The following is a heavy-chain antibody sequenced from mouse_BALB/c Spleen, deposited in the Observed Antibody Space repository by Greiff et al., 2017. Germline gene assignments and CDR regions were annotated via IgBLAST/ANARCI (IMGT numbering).Heavy chain of an antibody. D-gene: IGHD1-1*01. J-gene: IGHJ1*01. CDR3: ARNYYGSSPYFDV. Sequence: VKVVESGPGLVAPSQSLSITCTVSGFSLSRYSVHWVRQPPGKGLEWLGMIWGGGSTDYNSALKSRLSISKDNSKSQVFLKMNSLQTDDTAMYYCARNYYGSSPYFDVWGAGTTVTVSS. CDR2: IWGGGST. V-gene: IGHV2-6-4*01. CDR1: GFSLSRYS.